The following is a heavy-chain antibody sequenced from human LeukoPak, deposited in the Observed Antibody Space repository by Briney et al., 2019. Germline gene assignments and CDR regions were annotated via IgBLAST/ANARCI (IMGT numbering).Heavy chain of an antibody. Sequence: GGSLRLSCVVSGFSFRNYWMSWVRQTPGRGLQWVAHTNYDGTEKYYVDSVKGRFTISRDNAKNSLYLQMNSLRVEDTAVYYCARALGYCSGGSCYSDAFDIWGQGTMVTVSS. J-gene: IGHJ3*02. V-gene: IGHV3-7*01. CDR1: GFSFRNYW. D-gene: IGHD2-15*01. CDR3: ARALGYCSGGSCYSDAFDI. CDR2: TNYDGTEK.